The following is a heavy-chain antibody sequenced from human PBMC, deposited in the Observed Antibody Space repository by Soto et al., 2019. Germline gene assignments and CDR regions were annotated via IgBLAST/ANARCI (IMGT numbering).Heavy chain of an antibody. CDR3: ARDTSSSYGSGSYH. V-gene: IGHV3-66*01. D-gene: IGHD3-10*01. Sequence: GGSLRLSCAASGFTVSSNYISWVRQAPGKGLEWVSVIYSGGSTYYADSVKGRFTISRDNSKNTLYLQMNSLRAEDTAVYYCARDTSSSYGSGSYHRGQRTLVPVSS. CDR2: IYSGGST. J-gene: IGHJ1*01. CDR1: GFTVSSNY.